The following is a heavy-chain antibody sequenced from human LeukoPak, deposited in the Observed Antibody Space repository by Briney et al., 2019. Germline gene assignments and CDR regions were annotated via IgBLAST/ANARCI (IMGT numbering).Heavy chain of an antibody. J-gene: IGHJ5*02. D-gene: IGHD1-14*01. CDR3: SRDKRSTAGNWFDP. CDR2: INPNSGGT. Sequence: ASVKVSCKASGYTFTDYYIHWVRQAPGQGLEWMGRINPNSGGTNYAQRFQGRITVTRDTSISTAYKDPSTLRSDDAAVYYCSRDKRSTAGNWFDPWGQGTLVTVSS. V-gene: IGHV1-2*06. CDR1: GYTFTDYY.